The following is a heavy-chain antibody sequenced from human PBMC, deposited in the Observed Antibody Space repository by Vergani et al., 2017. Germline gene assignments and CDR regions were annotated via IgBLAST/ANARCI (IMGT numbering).Heavy chain of an antibody. J-gene: IGHJ3*02. CDR3: AKVAARHDAFDI. V-gene: IGHV3-23*04. Sequence: EVQLVESGGGLVKPGGSLRLSCAASGFTFSNAWMSWVRQAPGKGLEWVSAISGSGGSTYYADSVKGRFTISRDNSKNTLYLQMNSLRAEDTAVYYCAKVAARHDAFDIWGQGTMVTVSS. D-gene: IGHD6-6*01. CDR1: GFTFSNAW. CDR2: ISGSGGST.